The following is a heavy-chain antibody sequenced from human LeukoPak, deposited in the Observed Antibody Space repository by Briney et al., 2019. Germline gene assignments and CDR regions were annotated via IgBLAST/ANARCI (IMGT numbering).Heavy chain of an antibody. D-gene: IGHD3-22*01. CDR1: GFTFSSYW. CDR3: ARGEARGYYYDSSGYQY. Sequence: GGSLRLSCAASGFTFSSYWMSWVRQAPGKGLEWVANIKQDGSEKYYVDSVKGRFTISRDNAKNSLYLQRNSLRAEDTAVYYCARGEARGYYYDSSGYQYWGQGTLVTVSS. J-gene: IGHJ4*02. V-gene: IGHV3-7*01. CDR2: IKQDGSEK.